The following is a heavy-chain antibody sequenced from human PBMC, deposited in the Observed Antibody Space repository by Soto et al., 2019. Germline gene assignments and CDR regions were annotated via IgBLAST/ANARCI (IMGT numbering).Heavy chain of an antibody. J-gene: IGHJ4*02. CDR3: ARYSRSYWNYLDF. CDR1: GYSFASHW. D-gene: IGHD1-26*01. CDR2: IYPGDSDT. V-gene: IGHV5-51*01. Sequence: GESLKISCKGSGYSFASHWVAWVRQMPEKGLEWIGTIYPGDSDTKYGPAFRGQVTISADTSVSTAYLQWRSLEATDSAIYYCARYSRSYWNYLDFWGQGTLVTVSS.